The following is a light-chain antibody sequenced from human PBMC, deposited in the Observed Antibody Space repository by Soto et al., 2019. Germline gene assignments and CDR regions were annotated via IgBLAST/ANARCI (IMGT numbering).Light chain of an antibody. J-gene: IGLJ2*01. CDR1: RLGDKY. V-gene: IGLV3-1*01. CDR3: QAWDSSTACVV. Sequence: SYELTQPPSVSVSPGQTASITSSGDRLGDKYACWYQQKPGQSPVLVIYQDSKRPSAIPERFSGSNSGNTATLTISGTQAMDEADYYCQAWDSSTACVVFGGGTKVTVL. CDR2: QDS.